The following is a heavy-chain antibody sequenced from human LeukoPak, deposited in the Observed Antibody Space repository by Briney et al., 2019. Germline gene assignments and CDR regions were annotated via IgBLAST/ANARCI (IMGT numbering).Heavy chain of an antibody. Sequence: VASVEVSCKASGYIFTNYYIHWVRQSPGPGLEWMGMINPGGGSTDYAQKFQGRVTMTRDTSTRTAYMDLSSLRSEDTAVYYCARSEITAARNVALDIWGQGTVVTVSS. CDR1: GYIFTNYY. D-gene: IGHD6-13*01. V-gene: IGHV1-46*01. J-gene: IGHJ3*02. CDR2: INPGGGST. CDR3: ARSEITAARNVALDI.